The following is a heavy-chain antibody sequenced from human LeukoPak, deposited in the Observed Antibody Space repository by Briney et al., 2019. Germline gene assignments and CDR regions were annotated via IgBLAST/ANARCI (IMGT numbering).Heavy chain of an antibody. CDR3: ARGFSH. CDR2: IDHSGGT. V-gene: IGHV4-34*01. J-gene: IGHJ4*02. CDR1: GGSFSSYY. Sequence: SETLSLTCAVYGGSFSSYYWSWLRQPPGKGLEWIGEIDHSGGTTYNPSLKSRVTMPIDTSKNQFFLKLSSVTAADTAVYYCARGFSHWGQGTLVTVSS.